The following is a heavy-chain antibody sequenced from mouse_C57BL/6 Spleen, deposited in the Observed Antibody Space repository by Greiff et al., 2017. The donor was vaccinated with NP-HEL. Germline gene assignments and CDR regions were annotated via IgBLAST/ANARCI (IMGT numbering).Heavy chain of an antibody. CDR1: GYSFTDYN. D-gene: IGHD1-1*01. CDR3: TSEYGRKSYYAMDY. J-gene: IGHJ4*01. CDR2: INPNYGTT. V-gene: IGHV1-39*01. Sequence: EVQLQQSGPELVKPGASVKLSCKASGYSFTDYNMNWVKQSNGQSLEWIGVINPNYGTTSYNQKFKGKATLTVDQSSSTAYMQLSSLTSEDSAVYYCTSEYGRKSYYAMDYWGQGTSVTVSS.